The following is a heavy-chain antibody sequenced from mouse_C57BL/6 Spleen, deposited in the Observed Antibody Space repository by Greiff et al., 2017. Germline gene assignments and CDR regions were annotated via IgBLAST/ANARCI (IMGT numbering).Heavy chain of an antibody. CDR3: ARDRSNYAYFDY. Sequence: EVQLVESGGGLVKPGGSLKLSCAASGFTFSSYAMSWVRQTPEKRLEWVATISDGGSYTYYPDNVKGRFTISRDNAKSNLYLQMSHLKSEDTAMYYCARDRSNYAYFDYWGQGTTLTVSS. CDR1: GFTFSSYA. J-gene: IGHJ2*01. D-gene: IGHD2-5*01. CDR2: ISDGGSYT. V-gene: IGHV5-4*01.